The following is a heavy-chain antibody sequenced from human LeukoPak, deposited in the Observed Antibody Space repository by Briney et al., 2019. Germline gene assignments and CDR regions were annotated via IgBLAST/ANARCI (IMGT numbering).Heavy chain of an antibody. J-gene: IGHJ4*02. CDR2: IGTAGDT. CDR1: GFTFGSYD. Sequence: GGSLRLSCAASGFTFGSYDMHWVRQATGKGLEWVSAIGTAGDTYYPGSVKGRFTISRENAKNSLYLQMNSLRAGDTAVYYCARASGGSYPDYWGQGTLVTVSS. D-gene: IGHD1-26*01. CDR3: ARASGGSYPDY. V-gene: IGHV3-13*01.